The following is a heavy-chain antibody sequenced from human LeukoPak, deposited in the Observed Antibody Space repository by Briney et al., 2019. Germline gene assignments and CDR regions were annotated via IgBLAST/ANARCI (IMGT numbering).Heavy chain of an antibody. CDR3: ARRTKGAFDI. D-gene: IGHD2-8*01. CDR1: GYSFTSNW. CDR2: IYPGDSDT. V-gene: IGHV5-51*01. J-gene: IGHJ3*02. Sequence: GESLKISCKASGYSFTSNWIGWVRQMPGKGLEYMGIIYPGDSDTRYSPSFQGQVTISADKSISTAYLQWSSLKASDTAIYYCARRTKGAFDIWGQGTMVIVSS.